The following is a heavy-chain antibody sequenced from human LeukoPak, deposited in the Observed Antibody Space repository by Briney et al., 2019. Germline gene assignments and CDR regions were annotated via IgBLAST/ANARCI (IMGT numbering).Heavy chain of an antibody. V-gene: IGHV4-59*12. CDR1: GGSISSYY. CDR2: ISDRGPA. J-gene: IGHJ5*01. D-gene: IGHD3-10*01. CDR3: ARSRQASGLLGS. Sequence: SETLSLTCTVSGGSISSYYWSWIRQPPGKGLEWIGYISDRGPAYYNPSLKSRFTISVDRPKNQFFLTVTSVTAADTAVYFCARSRQASGLLGSWGQGTLVAVSP.